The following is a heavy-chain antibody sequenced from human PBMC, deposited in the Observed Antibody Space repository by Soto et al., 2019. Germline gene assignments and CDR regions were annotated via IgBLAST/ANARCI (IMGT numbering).Heavy chain of an antibody. CDR2: IIPIFGTA. V-gene: IGHV1-69*01. CDR3: ARDGGVNGDYVLGNGMDV. J-gene: IGHJ6*02. D-gene: IGHD3-16*01. Sequence: QVQLVQSGAEVKKPGSSVKVSCKASGGTFSSYAISWVRQAPGQGLEWMGGIIPIFGTANYAQKFQGRVTITADESTSTAYRELSSLRSEDTAVYYCARDGGVNGDYVLGNGMDVWGQGTTVTVSS. CDR1: GGTFSSYA.